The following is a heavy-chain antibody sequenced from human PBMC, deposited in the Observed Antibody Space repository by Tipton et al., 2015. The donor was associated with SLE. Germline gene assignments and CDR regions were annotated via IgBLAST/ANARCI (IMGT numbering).Heavy chain of an antibody. Sequence: QVQLVQSGAEVKKPGASVKVSCKASGYTFTSYGISWVRQAPGQGLEWMGWISAYNGNTNYAQKVQGRVTMTTDTSTSTAYMELRSLRSDDTAVYYCASAPGGNYYDSSGYPDAFDFWGQGTMVTVSS. CDR2: ISAYNGNT. CDR3: ASAPGGNYYDSSGYPDAFDF. CDR1: GYTFTSYG. D-gene: IGHD3-22*01. V-gene: IGHV1-18*01. J-gene: IGHJ3*01.